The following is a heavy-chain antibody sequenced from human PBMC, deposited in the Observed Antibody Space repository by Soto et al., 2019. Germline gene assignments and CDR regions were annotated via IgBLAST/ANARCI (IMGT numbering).Heavy chain of an antibody. D-gene: IGHD5-12*01. CDR3: AQGGYSGYDPGFDY. Sequence: QVQLVQSGAEVKKPGSSVKVSCKASGGTFSSYAISWGRQAPGQGLGWMGGIIPIFGTANYAQKFQGRVTITADKSTSTAYMELSSLRSEDTAVYYCAQGGYSGYDPGFDYWGQGTLVTVSS. CDR1: GGTFSSYA. V-gene: IGHV1-69*06. CDR2: IIPIFGTA. J-gene: IGHJ4*02.